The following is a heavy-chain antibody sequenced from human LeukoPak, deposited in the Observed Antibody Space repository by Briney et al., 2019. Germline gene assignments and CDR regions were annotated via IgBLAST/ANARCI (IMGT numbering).Heavy chain of an antibody. CDR3: ARDSCSSTSCRRKFDN. CDR2: IYHSGST. V-gene: IGHV4-39*07. Sequence: SETLSLTCTVSGGSINSGSYYWGWIRQPPVKGLEWIGSIYHSGSTYYNPSLKSRVTISVETSKIQFSLKLSSVTAADSAAYYCARDSCSSTSCRRKFDNWGQGTLVTVSS. CDR1: GGSINSGSYY. D-gene: IGHD2-2*01. J-gene: IGHJ4*02.